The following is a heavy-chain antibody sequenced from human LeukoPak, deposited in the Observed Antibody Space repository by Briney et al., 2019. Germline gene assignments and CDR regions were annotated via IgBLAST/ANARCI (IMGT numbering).Heavy chain of an antibody. CDR3: ARGFTGYCSGGSCYHPDY. V-gene: IGHV3-48*04. CDR2: ISSSSSTI. D-gene: IGHD2-15*01. CDR1: GFTFSSYS. J-gene: IGHJ4*02. Sequence: GGSLRLSCAASGFTFSSYSMNWVRQAPGKGLEGVSYISSSSSTIYYADSVKGRFTISRDNAKNSLYLQMNNMRAEDTAVYYCARGFTGYCSGGSCYHPDYWGQGTLVTVSS.